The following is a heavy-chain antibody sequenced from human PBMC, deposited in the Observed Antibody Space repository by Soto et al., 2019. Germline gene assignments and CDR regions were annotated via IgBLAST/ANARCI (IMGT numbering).Heavy chain of an antibody. Sequence: GESLKISCKGSGYSFTSYWISWVRQMPGKGLEWMGRIDPSDSYTNYSPSFQGHVTISADKSISTAYLQWSSLKASDTAMYYCARGVSSYYYYGMDVWGQGTTVTVLL. V-gene: IGHV5-10-1*01. J-gene: IGHJ6*02. CDR3: ARGVSSYYYYGMDV. CDR2: IDPSDSYT. CDR1: GYSFTSYW. D-gene: IGHD2-8*01.